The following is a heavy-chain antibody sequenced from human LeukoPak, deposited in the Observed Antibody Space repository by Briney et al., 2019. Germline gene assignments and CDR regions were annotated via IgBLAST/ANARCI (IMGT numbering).Heavy chain of an antibody. CDR1: GGSISSSIHY. V-gene: IGHV4-39*07. CDR3: ARGRRRDAYNAMVYYMDV. J-gene: IGHJ6*03. Sequence: SETLSLTCAVSGGSISSSIHYWAWIRQPPGKGLEWIGSMYYSGSTYYNPSIKSRVTISLDTSENQFSLKLTSVTAADTAVYYCARGRRRDAYNAMVYYMDVWGKGATVTISS. D-gene: IGHD5-24*01. CDR2: MYYSGST.